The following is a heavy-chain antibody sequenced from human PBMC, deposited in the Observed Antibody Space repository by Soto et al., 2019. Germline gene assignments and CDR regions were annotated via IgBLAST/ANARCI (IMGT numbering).Heavy chain of an antibody. CDR2: IYYSGST. V-gene: IGHV4-31*03. Sequence: QVQLQESGPGLVKPSQTLSLTCTVSGGSISSGGYYWSWIRQHPGKGLEWIGYIYYSGSTYYNPSLKRRVTISVNTSKNPFSLKLSSATAADTAVYYCTGGGIASVKADYWGQGTLVTVSS. J-gene: IGHJ4*02. CDR3: TGGGIASVKADY. D-gene: IGHD6-13*01. CDR1: GGSISSGGYY.